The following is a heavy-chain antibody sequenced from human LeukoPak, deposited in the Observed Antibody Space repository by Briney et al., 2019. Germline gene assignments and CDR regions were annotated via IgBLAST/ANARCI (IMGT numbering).Heavy chain of an antibody. CDR3: ARETTGGGDEGHAFDI. D-gene: IGHD2-21*02. CDR1: GGSISSGDYY. Sequence: PSKTLSLTCTVSGGSISSGDYYWSWIRQPPGKGLEWIGYIYYSGSTYYNPSLKSRVTISVDTSKNQFSLKLSSVTAADTAVYYCARETTGGGDEGHAFDIWGQGTMVTVSS. V-gene: IGHV4-30-4*01. CDR2: IYYSGST. J-gene: IGHJ3*02.